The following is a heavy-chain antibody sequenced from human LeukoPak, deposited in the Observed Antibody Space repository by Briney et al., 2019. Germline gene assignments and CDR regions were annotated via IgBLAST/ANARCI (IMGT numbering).Heavy chain of an antibody. CDR2: ISGSGGST. Sequence: GGSLRLSXAASGFTFSSYAMSWVRQAPGKGLEWVSEISGSGGSTYYADSVKGRFTISRDNSKNTLYLQMNSLRAEDTAVYYCAKDKVSSSWYYFDYWGQGTLVTVSS. CDR3: AKDKVSSSWYYFDY. D-gene: IGHD6-13*01. V-gene: IGHV3-23*01. CDR1: GFTFSSYA. J-gene: IGHJ4*02.